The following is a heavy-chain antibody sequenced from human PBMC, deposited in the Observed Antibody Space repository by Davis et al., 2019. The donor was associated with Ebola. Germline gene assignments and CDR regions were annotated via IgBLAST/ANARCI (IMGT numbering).Heavy chain of an antibody. CDR2: ISAYNGNT. J-gene: IGHJ6*02. CDR1: GYTFTSYG. D-gene: IGHD2-2*01. CDR3: ARARARRYCSSTSCLIAYYYGMDV. V-gene: IGHV1-18*01. Sequence: ASVKVSCKASGYTFTSYGISWVRQAPGQGLEWMGWISAYNGNTNYAQKLQGRVNMTTDTSTSTAYMELSSLRSEDTAVYYCARARARRYCSSTSCLIAYYYGMDVWGQGTTVTVSS.